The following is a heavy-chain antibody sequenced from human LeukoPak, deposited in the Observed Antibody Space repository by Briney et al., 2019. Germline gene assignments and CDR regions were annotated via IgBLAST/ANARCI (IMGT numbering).Heavy chain of an antibody. CDR3: ARFELVTAIEDSYFDY. J-gene: IGHJ4*02. V-gene: IGHV3-48*04. CDR2: ISSSSSTI. Sequence: PGGSLRLSCAASGFTFSSYSMNWVRQAPGKGLEWVSYISSSSSTIYYADSVKGRFTISRDNAKNSLYLQMNSLRAEDTAVYYCARFELVTAIEDSYFDYWGQGTLVTVSS. D-gene: IGHD2-21*02. CDR1: GFTFSSYS.